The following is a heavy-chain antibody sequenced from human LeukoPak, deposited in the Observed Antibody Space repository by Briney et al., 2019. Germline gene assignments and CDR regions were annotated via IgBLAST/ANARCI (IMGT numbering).Heavy chain of an antibody. CDR1: GFTVSSNY. Sequence: GGSLRLSCAASGFTVSSNYMSWVRQPAGKGLEWVSVLYSGGATFYADSVKGRSTISRDTSKNTLYLQMNDLRADDTAVYYCTKLKGWYGEGFFDYWGQGTLVTVSS. J-gene: IGHJ4*02. CDR2: LYSGGAT. CDR3: TKLKGWYGEGFFDY. V-gene: IGHV3-53*01. D-gene: IGHD6-19*01.